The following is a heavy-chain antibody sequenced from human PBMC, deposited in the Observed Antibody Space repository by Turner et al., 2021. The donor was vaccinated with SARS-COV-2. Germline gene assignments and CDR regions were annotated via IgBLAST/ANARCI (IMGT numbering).Heavy chain of an antibody. J-gene: IGHJ4*02. V-gene: IGHV3-48*03. D-gene: IGHD3-9*01. CDR3: AREYYGLLAGYYLDS. Sequence: VQLVESGVGLVQTGGSLTLPCSASGFIFSTFEMNWVRQAPGKGLEWLSYIKNGGSTIHYADSVKGRFTVSRDNAKNSLYLQLNSLKAEDTAVYYCAREYYGLLAGYYLDSWGQGTLVTVSS. CDR1: GFIFSTFE. CDR2: IKNGGSTI.